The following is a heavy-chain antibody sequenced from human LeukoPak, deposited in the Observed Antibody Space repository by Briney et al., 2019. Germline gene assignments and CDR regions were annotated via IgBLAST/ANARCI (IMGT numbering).Heavy chain of an antibody. V-gene: IGHV3-72*01. Sequence: GGSLRLSCAASGFTFSDHYMDWVRQAPGRGLEWVARTRNKANSHTTEYAASVRGRFTISRDDSKNSLYLQMNSLKTEDAAVYYCVGGGSSGLIAYWGQGTLVTVSS. CDR1: GFTFSDHY. D-gene: IGHD6-19*01. J-gene: IGHJ4*02. CDR3: VGGGSSGLIAY. CDR2: TRNKANSHTT.